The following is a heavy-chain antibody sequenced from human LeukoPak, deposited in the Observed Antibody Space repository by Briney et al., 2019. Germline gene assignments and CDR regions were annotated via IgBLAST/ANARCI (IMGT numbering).Heavy chain of an antibody. J-gene: IGHJ4*02. Sequence: PGGSLRLSCAASGFTFSSYSMNWVRQAPGKGLEWVGFIRSKAYGGTTEYAASVKGRFTISRDDSKSIAYLQMNSLKTEDTAVYYCTADCSSTSCPLRRQRRYDYWGQGTLVTVSS. CDR1: GFTFSSYS. V-gene: IGHV3-49*04. CDR3: TADCSSTSCPLRRQRRYDY. CDR2: IRSKAYGGTT. D-gene: IGHD2-2*01.